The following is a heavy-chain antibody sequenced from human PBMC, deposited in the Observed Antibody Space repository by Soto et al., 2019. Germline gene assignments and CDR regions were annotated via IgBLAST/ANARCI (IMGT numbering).Heavy chain of an antibody. CDR3: ARAEEPRNYYYMDV. CDR1: GFTFSSYW. CDR2: IKQDGSEK. J-gene: IGHJ6*03. Sequence: GGSLRLSCAASGFTFSSYWMSWVRQAPGKGLEWVANIKQDGSEKYYVDSVKGRFTISRDNAKNSLYLQMNSLRAEDTAVYYCARAEEPRNYYYMDVWGKGTTVTVSS. V-gene: IGHV3-7*01.